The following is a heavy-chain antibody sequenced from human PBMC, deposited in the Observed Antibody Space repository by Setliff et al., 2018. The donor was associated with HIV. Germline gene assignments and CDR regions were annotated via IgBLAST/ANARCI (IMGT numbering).Heavy chain of an antibody. CDR1: GYFFTAYY. Sequence: PSVKVSCKASGYFFTAYYMHWVRQAPGQGLEWMAWINPNTGGTQYAQKFQGRVTVTRDTPISTAYMEIKKLTSDDTAVYYCARVAVSGAPWGQGTLVTVSS. CDR2: INPNTGGT. V-gene: IGHV1-2*02. J-gene: IGHJ5*02. D-gene: IGHD2-15*01. CDR3: ARVAVSGAP.